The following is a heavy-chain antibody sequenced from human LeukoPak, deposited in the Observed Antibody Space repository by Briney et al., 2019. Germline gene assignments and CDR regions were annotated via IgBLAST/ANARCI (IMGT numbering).Heavy chain of an antibody. V-gene: IGHV3-30*04. CDR3: ARDPLGTRPGFDY. CDR2: ISYDGSNK. J-gene: IGHJ4*02. D-gene: IGHD1-1*01. CDR1: GFTFSSYA. Sequence: PGGSLRLSCAASGFTFSSYAMHWVRQAPGKGLEWVAVISYDGSNKYYADSVKGRFTISRDNSKNALYLQMNSLRAEDTAVHYCARDPLGTRPGFDYWGQGTLVTVSS.